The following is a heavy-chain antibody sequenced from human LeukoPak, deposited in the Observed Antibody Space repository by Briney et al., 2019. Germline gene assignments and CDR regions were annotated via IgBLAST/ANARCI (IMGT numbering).Heavy chain of an antibody. Sequence: SVKVSCKASGGTFSSYAISWVRQAPGQGLEWMGGIIPIFGTANYAQKFQGRVTITTDESTSTAYMELSSLRSEDTAVYYCAAAKYDSSGYRTPPFDYWGQGTLVTVSS. CDR1: GGTFSSYA. D-gene: IGHD3-22*01. V-gene: IGHV1-69*05. CDR3: AAAKYDSSGYRTPPFDY. CDR2: IIPIFGTA. J-gene: IGHJ4*02.